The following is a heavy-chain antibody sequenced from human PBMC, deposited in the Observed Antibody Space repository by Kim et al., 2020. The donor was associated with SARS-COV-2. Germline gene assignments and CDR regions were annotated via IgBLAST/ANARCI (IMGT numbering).Heavy chain of an antibody. V-gene: IGHV6-1*01. Sequence: SQTLSLTCAISGDSVSSNSAAWNWIRQSPSRGLEWLGRTYYRSKWYNDYAVSVKSRITINPDTSKNQFSLQLNSVTPEDTAVYYCARSVVVVPAAKTSFSYYYYGMDVWGQGTTVTVSS. D-gene: IGHD2-2*01. J-gene: IGHJ6*02. CDR3: ARSVVVVPAAKTSFSYYYYGMDV. CDR1: GDSVSSNSAA. CDR2: TYYRSKWYN.